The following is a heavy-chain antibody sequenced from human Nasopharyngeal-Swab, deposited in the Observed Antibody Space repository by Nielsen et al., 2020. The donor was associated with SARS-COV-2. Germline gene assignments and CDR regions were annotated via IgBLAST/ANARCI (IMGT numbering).Heavy chain of an antibody. V-gene: IGHV5-10-1*01. J-gene: IGHJ4*02. CDR2: IDPSDSYT. CDR3: ARSKTYSSSWGDY. Sequence: VRQMPGKGLEWMGRIDPSDSYTNYSPSFQGHVTISADKSISTAYLQWSSLKASDTAMYYSARSKTYSSSWGDYWGQGTLVTVSS. D-gene: IGHD6-6*01.